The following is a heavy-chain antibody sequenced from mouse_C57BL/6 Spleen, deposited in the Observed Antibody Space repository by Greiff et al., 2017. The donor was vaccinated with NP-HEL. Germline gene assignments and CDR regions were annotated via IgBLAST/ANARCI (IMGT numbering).Heavy chain of an antibody. CDR3: ARSGYYGSPYAMDY. J-gene: IGHJ4*01. V-gene: IGHV1-80*01. CDR2: IYPGDGDT. D-gene: IGHD1-1*01. Sequence: QVHVKQSGAELVKPGASVKISCKASGYAFSSYWMNWVKQRPGKGLEWIGQIYPGDGDTNYNGKFKGKATLTADKSSSTAYMQLSSLTSEDSAVYFCARSGYYGSPYAMDYWGQGTSVTVSS. CDR1: GYAFSSYW.